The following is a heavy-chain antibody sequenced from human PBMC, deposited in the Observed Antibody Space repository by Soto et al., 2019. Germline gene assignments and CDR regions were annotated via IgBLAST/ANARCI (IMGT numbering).Heavy chain of an antibody. CDR1: GYTFTSYY. D-gene: IGHD3-10*01. J-gene: IGHJ5*02. CDR3: ARTQITMVRGVLNWFAP. Sequence: ASVKVSWKASGYTFTSYYMHWVRQAPGQGLEWMGIINPSGGSTSYAQKFQGRVTMTRDTSTSTVYMELSSLRSEDTAVYYCARTQITMVRGVLNWFAPWGQGTLVTVSS. V-gene: IGHV1-46*03. CDR2: INPSGGST.